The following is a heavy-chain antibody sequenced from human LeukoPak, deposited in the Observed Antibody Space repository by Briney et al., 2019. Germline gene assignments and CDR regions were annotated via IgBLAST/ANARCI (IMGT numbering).Heavy chain of an antibody. Sequence: ASVKVSCKASGYTFTSYAMNWVRQAPGQGLEWMGWINTNTGNPTYAQGFTGRFVFSLDTSVSTAYLQICSLKAEDTAVYYCAGERYEQWLGPADGMDVWGQGTTVTVSS. CDR2: INTNTGNP. V-gene: IGHV7-4-1*01. CDR1: GYTFTSYA. D-gene: IGHD6-19*01. J-gene: IGHJ6*02. CDR3: AGERYEQWLGPADGMDV.